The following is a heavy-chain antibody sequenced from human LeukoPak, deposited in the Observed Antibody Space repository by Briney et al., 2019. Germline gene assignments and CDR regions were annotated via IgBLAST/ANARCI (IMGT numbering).Heavy chain of an antibody. J-gene: IGHJ4*02. V-gene: IGHV4-59*08. CDR1: GGSISSYY. D-gene: IGHD3-10*01. Sequence: PSETLSLTCTVSGGSISSYYWSWIRQPPGKGLEWIGYIYYSGSTNYNPSLKSRVTISVDTSENQFSLKLSSVTAADTAVYYCARRGYGSGSFNRYYFDYWGQGNLVTVSS. CDR2: IYYSGST. CDR3: ARRGYGSGSFNRYYFDY.